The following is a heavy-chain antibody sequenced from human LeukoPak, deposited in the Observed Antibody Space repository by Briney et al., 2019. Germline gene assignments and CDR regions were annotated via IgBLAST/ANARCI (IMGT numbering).Heavy chain of an antibody. J-gene: IGHJ6*02. CDR3: ARFDSSSIKLYYYDSSGDYYYGMDV. CDR1: GYTFTSYA. Sequence: ASVKVSCKASGYTFTSYAMHWVRQAPGQRLEWMGWINAGNGNTNYAQKLQGRVTMTTDTSTGTAYMELRSLRSDDTAVYYCARFDSSSIKLYYYDSSGDYYYGMDVWGQGTTVTVSS. CDR2: INAGNGNT. V-gene: IGHV1-3*01. D-gene: IGHD3-22*01.